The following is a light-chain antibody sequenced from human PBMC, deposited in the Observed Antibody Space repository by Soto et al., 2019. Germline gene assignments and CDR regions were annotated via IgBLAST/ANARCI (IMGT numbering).Light chain of an antibody. CDR1: SSDVGGYNY. J-gene: IGLJ2*01. CDR3: CSYAGSYTFDVV. CDR2: DVS. V-gene: IGLV2-11*01. Sequence: QSALTQPRSVSGSPGQSVTISCTGTSSDVGGYNYVSWYQQHPGKAPKLMIHDVSKRPSGVPDRFSGSKSGNTASLTISGLQAEDEADYYCCSYAGSYTFDVVFGGGTQLTVL.